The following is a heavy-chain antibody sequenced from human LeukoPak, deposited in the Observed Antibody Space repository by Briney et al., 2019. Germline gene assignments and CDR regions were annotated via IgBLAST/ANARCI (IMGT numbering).Heavy chain of an antibody. J-gene: IGHJ4*02. D-gene: IGHD6-19*01. V-gene: IGHV3-30*18. CDR1: GFTFSSYG. Sequence: GGSLRLSCAASGFTFSSYGMHWVRQAPGKGLEWVAVISYDGSNKYYADSVKGRFTISRDNSKNTLYLQMNSLRAEDTAVYYCANFKSGWTLNDYWGQGTLVTVSS. CDR3: ANFKSGWTLNDY. CDR2: ISYDGSNK.